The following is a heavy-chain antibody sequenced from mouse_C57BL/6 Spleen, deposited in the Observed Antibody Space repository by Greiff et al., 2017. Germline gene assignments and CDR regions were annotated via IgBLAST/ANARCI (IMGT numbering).Heavy chain of an antibody. CDR3: ARAYYSNYWFAY. J-gene: IGHJ3*01. CDR2: RWSGGST. D-gene: IGHD2-5*01. Sequence: QVQLQQSGPGLVQPSQSLSITCTVSGFSLTSYGVHWVRQSPGKGLEWLGVRWSGGSTDYNAAFISRLSISKDNSKSQVFFKMNSLQADDTAIYYCARAYYSNYWFAYWGQGTLVTVSA. CDR1: GFSLTSYG. V-gene: IGHV2-2*01.